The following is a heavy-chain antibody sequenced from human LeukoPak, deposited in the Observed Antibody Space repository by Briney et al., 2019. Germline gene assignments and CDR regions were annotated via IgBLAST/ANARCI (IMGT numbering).Heavy chain of an antibody. D-gene: IGHD1-14*01. V-gene: IGHV3-74*01. Sequence: GGSLRLSCAASGFSFSYYWMHWVRQAPGKGLVWVSRINGDGSETYYADSVKGRFTISRDNAKNTVFLQMNTLRAEDTAVYYCVRDIREYDYWGQGTLVTVSS. CDR3: VRDIREYDY. CDR1: GFSFSYYW. CDR2: INGDGSET. J-gene: IGHJ4*02.